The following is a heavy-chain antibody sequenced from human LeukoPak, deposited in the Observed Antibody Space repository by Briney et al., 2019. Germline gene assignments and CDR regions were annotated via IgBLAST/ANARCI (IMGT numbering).Heavy chain of an antibody. CDR3: ARLRPGVWGSYRYPDY. V-gene: IGHV4-39*01. CDR1: GGSISSSSYY. J-gene: IGHJ4*02. D-gene: IGHD3-16*02. Sequence: PSETLSLTCTVSGGSISSSSYYWGWIRQPPGKGLEWTGSIYYSGSTYYNPSLKSRVTISVDTSKNQFSLKLSSVTAADTAVYYCARLRPGVWGSYRYPDYWGQGTLVTVSS. CDR2: IYYSGST.